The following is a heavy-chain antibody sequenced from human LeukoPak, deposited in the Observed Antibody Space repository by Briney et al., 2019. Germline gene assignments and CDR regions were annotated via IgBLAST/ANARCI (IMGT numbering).Heavy chain of an antibody. CDR2: IYSSGNT. CDR3: ARGQYHLLYWYFDL. J-gene: IGHJ2*01. D-gene: IGHD2-2*01. CDR1: GGSISSYY. V-gene: IGHV4-4*07. Sequence: SETLSLTCTVSGGSISSYYWNWIRQPAGKGLEWIGRIYSSGNTNYNPSLKSRVTMSADTSKHQFSLKLSSVTAADTAVYYCARGQYHLLYWYFDLWGRGTLVTVSS.